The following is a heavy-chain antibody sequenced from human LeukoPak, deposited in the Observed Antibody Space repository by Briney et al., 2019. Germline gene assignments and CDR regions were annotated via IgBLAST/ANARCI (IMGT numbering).Heavy chain of an antibody. CDR2: INPNSGGT. CDR1: GYTFTGYY. J-gene: IGHJ6*03. D-gene: IGHD1-26*01. V-gene: IGHV1-2*02. CDR3: ARSGSYLYYYYMDV. Sequence: ASVKVSCKASGYTFTGYYMHWVRQAPGQGREWMGWINPNSGGTNYAQKFQGRVTMTRDTSISTAYMELSRLRSDDTAVYYCARSGSYLYYYYMDVWGKGTTVTVSS.